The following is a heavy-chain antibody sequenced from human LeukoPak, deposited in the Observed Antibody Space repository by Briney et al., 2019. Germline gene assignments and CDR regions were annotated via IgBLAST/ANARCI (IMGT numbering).Heavy chain of an antibody. CDR1: GFTFSSYS. CDR2: ISGEGTTI. Sequence: GGSLRLSCAASGFTFSSYSMNWVRQAPGKGLEWISYISGEGTTIYYADFVKGRFTISRDNAESSLYLQMNSLSAEDTAVYYCARARHYDSSGYYMYYLDYWGQGTLVTVSS. CDR3: ARARHYDSSGYYMYYLDY. V-gene: IGHV3-48*04. D-gene: IGHD3-22*01. J-gene: IGHJ4*02.